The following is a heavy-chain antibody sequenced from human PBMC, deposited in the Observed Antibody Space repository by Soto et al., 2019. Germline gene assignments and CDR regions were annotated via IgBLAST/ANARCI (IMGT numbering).Heavy chain of an antibody. CDR1: GDSVSSNSAA. Sequence: SQTLSLTCAISGDSVSSNSAAWNWVRQSPSRGLEWLGRTYYRCKWNNDYAVSVKRRITINPDTPKNQFSLQLNSVTPEDTAVYYRAREGGDSSSWYFGYWGRVTLVTVAS. CDR3: AREGGDSSSWYFGY. CDR2: TYYRCKWNN. J-gene: IGHJ4*02. D-gene: IGHD6-13*01. V-gene: IGHV6-1*01.